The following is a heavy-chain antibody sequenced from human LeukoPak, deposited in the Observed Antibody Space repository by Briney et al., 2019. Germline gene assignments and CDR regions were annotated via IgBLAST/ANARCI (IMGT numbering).Heavy chain of an antibody. J-gene: IGHJ4*02. Sequence: GGSLRLSCATSGFPFSAHWMSWVRQAPGKGLEWVANIEKDGSGIHYADSVRGRFTISRDNTQTSQWLQMNSLRVEDTAIYYCATNTDYRFDYWGQGILVTVSS. CDR2: IEKDGSGI. V-gene: IGHV3-7*01. D-gene: IGHD3-16*01. CDR3: ATNTDYRFDY. CDR1: GFPFSAHW.